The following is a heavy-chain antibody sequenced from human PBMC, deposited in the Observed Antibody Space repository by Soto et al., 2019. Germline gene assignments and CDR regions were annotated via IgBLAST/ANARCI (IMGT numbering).Heavy chain of an antibody. V-gene: IGHV1-58*01. Sequence: QMQLVQSGPEVKKPGTSMKVSCKASGFTFSSSAVQWVRQARGQRLEWIGWIVVGSGHTNYAQQFQERVTITRDMSTSTAYVELSSLRSEDTAVYYCAADSRYCSGGNCEDYWGQGTLVTVSS. D-gene: IGHD2-15*01. CDR3: AADSRYCSGGNCEDY. CDR2: IVVGSGHT. J-gene: IGHJ4*02. CDR1: GFTFSSSA.